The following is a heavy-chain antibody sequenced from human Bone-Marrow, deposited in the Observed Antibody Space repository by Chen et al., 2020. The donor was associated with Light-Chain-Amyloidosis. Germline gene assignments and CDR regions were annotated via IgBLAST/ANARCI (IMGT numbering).Heavy chain of an antibody. Sequence: EVQLVESGGGLVQPGGSLRLSCAASGFSFRSYWMTWVRQVSGKGLEWVAKMKEDGIEKYYVDAVKGRFTISRDNAKNSLYLQMNNLRVEDTAVYYCAGDRGWFDPWGQGTLVTVSS. CDR1: GFSFRSYW. CDR2: MKEDGIEK. J-gene: IGHJ5*02. V-gene: IGHV3-7*01. CDR3: AGDRGWFDP.